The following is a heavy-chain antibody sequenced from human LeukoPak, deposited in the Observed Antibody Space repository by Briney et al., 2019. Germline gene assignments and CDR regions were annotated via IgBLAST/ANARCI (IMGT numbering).Heavy chain of an antibody. J-gene: IGHJ4*02. CDR3: ARGFHSYYFDY. CDR1: GDTVSSDSAA. Sequence: SQTLSLTCAISGDTVSSDSAAWSWKRQSPPRGFEWLGRTYYRSKWYNEYAISVRSRITINPDTSRNQFSLHLNSVTPEDTAVYYCARGFHSYYFDYWGQGTLVTVSS. D-gene: IGHD2-15*01. CDR2: TYYRSKWYN. V-gene: IGHV6-1*01.